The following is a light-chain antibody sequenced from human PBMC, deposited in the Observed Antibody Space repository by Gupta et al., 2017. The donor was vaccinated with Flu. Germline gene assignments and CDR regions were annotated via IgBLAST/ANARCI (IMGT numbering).Light chain of an antibody. V-gene: IGLV2-14*01. CDR2: EVS. J-gene: IGLJ1*01. Sequence: QSALTQPASVSGSPGQSITISCTGTSSDVGGYSYVSWYQQHPGKAPQLMIYEVSNRPSGISNRFSGSKSGNTAFLTISGLQAEDEADFYCTSYTSSSTLVFGTGTKVTVL. CDR3: TSYTSSSTLV. CDR1: SSDVGGYSY.